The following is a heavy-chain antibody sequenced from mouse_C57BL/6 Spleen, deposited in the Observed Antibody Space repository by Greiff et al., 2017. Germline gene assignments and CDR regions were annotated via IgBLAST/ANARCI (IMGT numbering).Heavy chain of an antibody. J-gene: IGHJ4*01. CDR3: AKSRGDAMDY. D-gene: IGHD1-1*01. CDR2: IDPSDSYT. CDR1: GYTFTSSW. Sequence: VQLQQPGAELVRPGTSVKLSCKASGYTFTSSWMHWVKQRPGQGLEWIGVIDPSDSYTNYNQKFKGKATLTVDTSSSTADMQLSSLTSEDSAVYYCAKSRGDAMDYWGQGTSGTVSS. V-gene: IGHV1-59*01.